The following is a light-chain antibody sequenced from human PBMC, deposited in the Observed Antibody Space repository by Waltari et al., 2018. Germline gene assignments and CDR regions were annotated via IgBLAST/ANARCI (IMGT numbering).Light chain of an antibody. Sequence: QSVLTQPPSVSAAPGQKVTISCSGSRGNYVSWFQQFPREAPRLIIYDNQKRRPGIPDRFSGSRSGATATLEITGLQTGDEAHYYCGTWESSLSAVVFGGGTKVTVL. CDR3: GTWESSLSAVV. V-gene: IGLV1-51*01. J-gene: IGLJ2*01. CDR2: DNQ. CDR1: RGNY.